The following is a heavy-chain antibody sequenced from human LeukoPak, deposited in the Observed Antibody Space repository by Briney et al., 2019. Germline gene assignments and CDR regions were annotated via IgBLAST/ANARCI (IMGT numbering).Heavy chain of an antibody. V-gene: IGHV3-23*01. CDR3: AKDGEYCGGDCYRGYFDY. CDR1: GFTFTSYA. D-gene: IGHD2-21*02. Sequence: GGSLRLSCAASGFTFTSYARSWVRQAPGKGLEWVSAIRGSGGSTYYADSVKGRFTISRDNSKNTLYLQMNSLRAEDTAVYYCAKDGEYCGGDCYRGYFDYWGQGTLVTVSS. CDR2: IRGSGGST. J-gene: IGHJ4*02.